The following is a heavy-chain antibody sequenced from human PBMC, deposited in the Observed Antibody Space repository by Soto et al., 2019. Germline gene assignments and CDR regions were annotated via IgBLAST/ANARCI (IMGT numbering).Heavy chain of an antibody. CDR2: IIPIFGTA. Sequence: ASGKVSCKASGGTFSSYAISWVRQAPGQGLEWMGGIIPIFGTANYAQKFQGRVTITADESTSTAYMELSSLRSEDTAVYYCARAYCGGDCYSNWFDPWGQGTLVTVSS. J-gene: IGHJ5*02. CDR1: GGTFSSYA. V-gene: IGHV1-69*13. D-gene: IGHD2-21*02. CDR3: ARAYCGGDCYSNWFDP.